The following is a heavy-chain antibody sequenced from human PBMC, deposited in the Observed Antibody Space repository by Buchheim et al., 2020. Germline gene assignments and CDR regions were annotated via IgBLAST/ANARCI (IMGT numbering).Heavy chain of an antibody. Sequence: EVQLVQSGAEVKKPGESLRISCKGSGYSFTNYWINWVRQMPGKGLEWMGRIDPSDSYTSYCPSFQGHVTISVDKSIGTVYLQWSSLKASDTAVYFCARHPSRPLHDVWGQGTT. CDR2: IDPSDSYT. CDR1: GYSFTNYW. V-gene: IGHV5-10-1*03. D-gene: IGHD4-11*01. CDR3: ARHPSRPLHDV. J-gene: IGHJ6*02.